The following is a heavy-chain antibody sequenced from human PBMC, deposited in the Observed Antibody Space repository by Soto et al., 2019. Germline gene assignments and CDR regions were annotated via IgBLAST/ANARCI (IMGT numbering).Heavy chain of an antibody. J-gene: IGHJ4*02. D-gene: IGHD2-15*01. Sequence: AETLSLTCTVSGGSISSYYWSWIRQPPGKGLEWIGYIYYSGSTNYNPSLKSRVTISVDTSKNQFSLKLSSVTAADTAVYYCARVYCSGGSCYFDYWGQGTLVTVSS. CDR2: IYYSGST. CDR3: ARVYCSGGSCYFDY. V-gene: IGHV4-59*01. CDR1: GGSISSYY.